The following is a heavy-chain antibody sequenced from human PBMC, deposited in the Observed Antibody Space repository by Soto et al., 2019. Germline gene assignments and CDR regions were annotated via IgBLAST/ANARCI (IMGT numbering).Heavy chain of an antibody. J-gene: IGHJ6*02. D-gene: IGHD2-8*01. CDR1: GYSFTSHY. V-gene: IGHV1-2*04. Sequence: ASVKVSCKAIGYSFTSHYMHWVRQAPGQGLEWMGWINPNSGGTNYAQKFQGWVTMTRDTSISTAYMELSRLRSDDTAVYYCSRGYCTNGVCPYYYYGMDVWGQGTTVTSP. CDR2: INPNSGGT. CDR3: SRGYCTNGVCPYYYYGMDV.